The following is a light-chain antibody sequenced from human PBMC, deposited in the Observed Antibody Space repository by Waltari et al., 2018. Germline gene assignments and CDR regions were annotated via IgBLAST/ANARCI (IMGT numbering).Light chain of an antibody. CDR2: DVS. CDR1: STDFGAYNY. J-gene: IGLJ3*02. Sequence: QSALTQPASVSGSPGQSITISCTGTSTDFGAYNYVSWYQQHPGKVPKLLIFDVSNRPSGVSNRFSGSKSGNTASLTISGLQAEDESDYYCCSFTSRSTWVFGGGTKLTVL. CDR3: CSFTSRSTWV. V-gene: IGLV2-14*03.